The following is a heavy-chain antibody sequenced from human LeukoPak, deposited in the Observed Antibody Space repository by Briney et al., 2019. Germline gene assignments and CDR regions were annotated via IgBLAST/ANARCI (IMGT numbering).Heavy chain of an antibody. CDR2: IYTSGST. J-gene: IGHJ6*03. V-gene: IGHV4-61*02. CDR3: ARAHNYDFWSGYYYMDV. Sequence: PSETLSLTCTVSGGSISSGSYYWSWIRQPAGKGLEWIGRIYTSGSTNYNPSLKSRVTMSVDTSKNQFSLKLSSVTAADTAVYYCARAHNYDFWSGYYYMDVWGKGTTVTVSS. CDR1: GGSISSGSYY. D-gene: IGHD3-3*01.